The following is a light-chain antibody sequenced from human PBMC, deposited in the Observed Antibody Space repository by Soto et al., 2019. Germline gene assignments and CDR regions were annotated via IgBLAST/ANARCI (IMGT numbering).Light chain of an antibody. V-gene: IGLV2-14*01. CDR3: SSYTTNNHLV. CDR1: SGDVGGYDY. CDR2: EVT. Sequence: QSALTQPASVSGSPGQSITISCTGTSGDVGGYDYVSWYQQHPGKAPKLMIFEVTNRPSGVSNRFSGSKSGNTASLTISRLQTEDEADYYCSSYTTNNHLVFGGGTKVTVL. J-gene: IGLJ2*01.